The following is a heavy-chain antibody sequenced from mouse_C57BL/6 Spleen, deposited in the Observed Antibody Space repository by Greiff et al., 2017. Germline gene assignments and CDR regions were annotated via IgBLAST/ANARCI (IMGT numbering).Heavy chain of an antibody. Sequence: VQLQQPGAELVKPGASVKLSCKASGYTFTSYWMHWVKQRPGRGLEWIGRIDPNSGGTKYNEKFKSKATLTVDKPSSTAYQQLSSLTSEDSAVYYCARGIYDGYSYYAMDYWGQGTSVTVSS. CDR2: IDPNSGGT. CDR1: GYTFTSYW. V-gene: IGHV1-72*01. CDR3: ARGIYDGYSYYAMDY. D-gene: IGHD2-3*01. J-gene: IGHJ4*01.